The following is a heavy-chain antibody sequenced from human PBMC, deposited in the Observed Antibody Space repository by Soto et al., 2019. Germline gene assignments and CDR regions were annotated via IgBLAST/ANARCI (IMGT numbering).Heavy chain of an antibody. Sequence: ASVKVSCKASGYTFTSYDMHWVRQAPGQGLEWMGIINPSGGSTSYAQKFQGRVTMTRNTSTSTAYMELSSLRSEDTAVYYCARVGSGEWRFYYYYYYMDVWGKGTTVTVSS. CDR3: ARVGSGEWRFYYYYYYMDV. D-gene: IGHD3-16*01. CDR1: GYTFTSYD. J-gene: IGHJ6*03. CDR2: INPSGGST. V-gene: IGHV1-46*01.